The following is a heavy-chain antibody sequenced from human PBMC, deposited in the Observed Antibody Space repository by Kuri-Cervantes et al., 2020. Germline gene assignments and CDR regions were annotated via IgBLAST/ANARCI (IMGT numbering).Heavy chain of an antibody. J-gene: IGHJ4*02. CDR1: GFTFDDYG. D-gene: IGHD5-24*01. V-gene: IGHV3-48*03. CDR2: ISDGGTTI. CDR3: ARGQQLFDY. Sequence: GGSLRLSCAASGFTFDDYGMNWVRQAPGKGLEWLSYISDGGTTIYYADSLKGRFTISRDNAQNSLYLQMSSLRVEDTALYYCARGQQLFDYWGQGTLVTVSS.